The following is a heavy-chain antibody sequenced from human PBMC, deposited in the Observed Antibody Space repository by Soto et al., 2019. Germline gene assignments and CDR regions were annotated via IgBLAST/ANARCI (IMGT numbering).Heavy chain of an antibody. CDR2: INHSGST. J-gene: IGHJ5*02. CDR1: GGSFNGYY. CDR3: ARDKVALFRREKSWFDP. Sequence: SETLSLTCAVYGGSFNGYYWSWIRKPPGKGLEWIGEINHSGSTNYNPSLKSRVTISVDTSKNQFSLKLSSVTAADTAVYYCARDKVALFRREKSWFDPWGQGTLVTVSS. V-gene: IGHV4-34*01. D-gene: IGHD2-15*01.